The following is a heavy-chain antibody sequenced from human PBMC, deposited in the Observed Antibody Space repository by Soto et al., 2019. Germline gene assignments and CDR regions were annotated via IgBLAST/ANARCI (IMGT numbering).Heavy chain of an antibody. D-gene: IGHD3-16*02. CDR1: GYTFVRSS. V-gene: IGHV5-51*01. CDR2: IDPATSKT. J-gene: IGHJ6*03. Sequence: GDSLKISCQASGYTFVRSSIAWVRQMPGKGLKWMGIIDPATSKTTYIPSFQGQVTISADMSISTAYLQWSSLKASDTAMYYCVRLYYIWGSYRASHSSYMDVWGKATTVTVS. CDR3: VRLYYIWGSYRASHSSYMDV.